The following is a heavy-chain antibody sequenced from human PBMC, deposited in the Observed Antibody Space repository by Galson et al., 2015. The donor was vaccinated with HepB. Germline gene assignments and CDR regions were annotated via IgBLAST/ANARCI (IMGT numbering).Heavy chain of an antibody. CDR3: ARSGGGYDPWVVVVAATPGNWFDP. V-gene: IGHV3-48*01. CDR1: GYSFSSHG. Sequence: SLRLSCAASGYSFSSHGTNWVRQAPGKGLEWVSYISRTSTSIYYADSVKGRFTISRDNAKNSLYLQMNSLRVEDTAVYYCARSGGGYDPWVVVVAATPGNWFDPWGQGTLVTVSS. J-gene: IGHJ5*02. D-gene: IGHD2-15*01. CDR2: ISRTSTSI.